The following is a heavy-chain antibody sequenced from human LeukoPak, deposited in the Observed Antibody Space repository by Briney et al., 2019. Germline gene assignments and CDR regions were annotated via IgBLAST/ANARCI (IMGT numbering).Heavy chain of an antibody. CDR3: AKGRGTTVTAAANY. D-gene: IGHD4-17*01. CDR2: ISGSGGGT. CDR1: GFTFSSYA. Sequence: GGSLRLSCAASGFTFSSYAMSWVRQAPGKGLEWVSAISGSGGGTYYADSVKGRFTISRDNSKNTLFLQFNSLRADDTAVYYCAKGRGTTVTAAANYWGQGTLVTVSS. V-gene: IGHV3-23*01. J-gene: IGHJ4*02.